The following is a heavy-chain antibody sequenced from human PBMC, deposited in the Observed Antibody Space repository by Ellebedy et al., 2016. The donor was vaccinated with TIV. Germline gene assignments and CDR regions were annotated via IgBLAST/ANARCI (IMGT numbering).Heavy chain of an antibody. V-gene: IGHV4-39*01. J-gene: IGHJ5*01. CDR3: ARNPPTYNWVDS. CDR2: IYYSGNT. CDR1: GGSISRSSYY. Sequence: PSETLSLTCSVSGGSISRSSYYWAWIRQPPGKGLEWIGNIYYSGNTDYNPSLKSRVTISVDTSKNQFSLKLRSVTAADTAVYYCARNPPTYNWVDSWGQGTLVTVSS.